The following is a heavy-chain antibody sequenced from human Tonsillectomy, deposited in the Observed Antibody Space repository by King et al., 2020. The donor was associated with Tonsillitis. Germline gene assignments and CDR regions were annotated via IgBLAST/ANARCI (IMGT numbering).Heavy chain of an antibody. CDR3: AKDSRDGYFDY. D-gene: IGHD5-24*01. CDR1: GFTFSNYG. J-gene: IGHJ4*02. V-gene: IGHV3-30*18. Sequence: QLVQSGGGVVQPGRSLRLSCAASGFTFSNYGIHWVRQAPGKGLDWVAFISYDGSNKYYADSVKGRFTISRDNSKNTLYLQMSSLRAEDTAIYYCAKDSRDGYFDYWGQGNLVTVSS. CDR2: ISYDGSNK.